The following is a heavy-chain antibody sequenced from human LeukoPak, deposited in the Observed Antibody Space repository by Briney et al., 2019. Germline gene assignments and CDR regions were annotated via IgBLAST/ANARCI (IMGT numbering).Heavy chain of an antibody. CDR1: GFAFESFT. D-gene: IGHD5-12*01. J-gene: IGHJ4*02. V-gene: IGHV3-21*04. CDR3: AKGLFSAYDKYLDS. Sequence: PGGSLRLSCAGSGFAFESFTMTWVRQAPGKGLEWVSLISATSSDINYAASVRGRFTISRDNAKTSLFLQMDSLRVEHTAIYYCAKGLFSAYDKYLDSWGQGTLVTVSS. CDR2: ISATSSDI.